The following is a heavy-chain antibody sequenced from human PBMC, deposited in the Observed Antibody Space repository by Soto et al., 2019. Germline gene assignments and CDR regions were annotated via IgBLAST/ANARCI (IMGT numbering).Heavy chain of an antibody. CDR1: GFTFSNAW. V-gene: IGHV3-15*01. D-gene: IGHD3-22*01. CDR3: TTEYYYDSSGYLVDY. J-gene: IGHJ4*02. Sequence: EVQLVESGGGLVKPGGSLRLSCAASGFTFSNAWMSWVRQAPGEGLEWVGRIKSKTDGGTTDYAAPVKGRFTISRDDSKNTLYLQMNSLKTEDTAVYYCTTEYYYDSSGYLVDYWGQGTLVTVSS. CDR2: IKSKTDGGTT.